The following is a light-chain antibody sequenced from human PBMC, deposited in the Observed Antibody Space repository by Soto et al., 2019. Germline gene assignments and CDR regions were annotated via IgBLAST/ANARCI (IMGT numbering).Light chain of an antibody. V-gene: IGKV3-15*01. CDR2: GAS. CDR1: QSVSSN. Sequence: EIVMTQSPATLSVSPGESATLSSRASQSVSSNLAWYQQTPGQAPRLLIYGASTRATGIPARFSGSGSGTEFTLTISSLQSEDLAVYYCQQYNNWPPYTFGQGTKLEIK. CDR3: QQYNNWPPYT. J-gene: IGKJ2*01.